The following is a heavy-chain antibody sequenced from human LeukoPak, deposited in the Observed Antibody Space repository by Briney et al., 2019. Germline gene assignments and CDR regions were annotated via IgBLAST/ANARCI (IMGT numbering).Heavy chain of an antibody. J-gene: IGHJ6*02. D-gene: IGHD3-3*01. CDR2: ISGSGGST. V-gene: IGHV3-23*01. Sequence: GGSLRLSRAASGFTFSSYAMSWVRQAPGKGLEWVSAISGSGGSTYYADSVKGRFTISRDNSKNTLYLQMNSLRAEDTAVYYCAKATIFGVVAYGMDVWGQGTTVTVSS. CDR1: GFTFSSYA. CDR3: AKATIFGVVAYGMDV.